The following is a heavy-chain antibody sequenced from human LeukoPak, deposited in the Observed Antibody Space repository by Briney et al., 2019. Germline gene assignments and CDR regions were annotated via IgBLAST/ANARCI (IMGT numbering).Heavy chain of an antibody. J-gene: IGHJ5*02. CDR1: GGSISSGGDY. V-gene: IGHV4-61*08. D-gene: IGHD3-3*01. Sequence: PSQTLSLTCTVSGGSISSGGDYWSWIRQPPGKGLEWIGYIYYSGSTNYNPSLKSRVTISVDTSKNQFSLKLSSVTAADTAVYYCARSPRKRTIFGVVSSRNWFDPWGQGTLVTVSS. CDR2: IYYSGST. CDR3: ARSPRKRTIFGVVSSRNWFDP.